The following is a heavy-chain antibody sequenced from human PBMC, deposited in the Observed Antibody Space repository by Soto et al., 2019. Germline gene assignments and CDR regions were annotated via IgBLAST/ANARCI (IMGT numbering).Heavy chain of an antibody. J-gene: IGHJ5*02. D-gene: IGHD1-26*01. CDR3: AREVGATLNWFDP. V-gene: IGHV1-69*13. CDR1: GGTFSSYA. CDR2: IIPIFGTA. Sequence: SVKVSCKASGGTFSSYAISWVRQAPGQGLEWMGGIIPIFGTANYAQKFQGRVTITADEPTSTAYMELSSLRSEDTAVYYCAREVGATLNWFDPWGQGTLVTVSS.